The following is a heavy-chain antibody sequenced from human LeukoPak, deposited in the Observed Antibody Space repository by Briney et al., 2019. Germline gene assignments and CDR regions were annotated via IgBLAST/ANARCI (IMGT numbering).Heavy chain of an antibody. V-gene: IGHV4-59*08. CDR1: GGSISSYY. CDR3: ARHQSQAYCGGDCYSDLDNWFDP. CDR2: IYYSGST. Sequence: PSETLSLTCTVSGGSISSYYWSRIRQPPGKGLEWIGYIYYSGSTNYNPSLKSRVTISVDTSKNQFSLKLSSVTAADTAVYYCARHQSQAYCGGDCYSDLDNWFDPWGQGTLVTVSS. J-gene: IGHJ5*02. D-gene: IGHD2-21*02.